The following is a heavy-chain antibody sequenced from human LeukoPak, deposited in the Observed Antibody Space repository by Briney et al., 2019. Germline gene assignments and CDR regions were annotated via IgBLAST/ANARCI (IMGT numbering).Heavy chain of an antibody. CDR3: AREDDSGWSYYFDY. Sequence: GGTLRLSCAASGFTFSSYGMSWVRQAPGKGLEWVSSISSSSSYIYYADSVKGRFTISRDNAKNSLYLQMNSLRAEDTAVYYCAREDDSGWSYYFDYWGQGTLVTVSS. D-gene: IGHD6-19*01. CDR2: ISSSSSYI. CDR1: GFTFSSYG. J-gene: IGHJ4*02. V-gene: IGHV3-21*01.